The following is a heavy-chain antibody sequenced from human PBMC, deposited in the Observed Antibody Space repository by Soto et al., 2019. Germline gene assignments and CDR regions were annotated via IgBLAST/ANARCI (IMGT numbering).Heavy chain of an antibody. Sequence: QVQLVQSGAEVKKPGSSVKVSCKASGGTFSSYAISWVRQAPGQGLEWMGGIIPIFGTANYAQKFQGRVTITADEYTSTAYMELSSLRAEDTAVYYCVRGAPADTDMPYPFDYWGQGTLVTVSS. CDR2: IIPIFGTA. CDR1: GGTFSSYA. D-gene: IGHD5-18*01. V-gene: IGHV1-69*01. CDR3: VRGAPADTDMPYPFDY. J-gene: IGHJ4*02.